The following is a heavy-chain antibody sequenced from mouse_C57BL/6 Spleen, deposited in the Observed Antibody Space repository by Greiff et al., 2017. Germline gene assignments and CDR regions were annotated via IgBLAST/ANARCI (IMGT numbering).Heavy chain of an antibody. CDR1: GYTFTSYW. Sequence: QVQLQQPGAELVRPGTSVKLSCKASGYTFTSYWMHWVKQRPGQGLEWIGVIDPSDSYTNYNQKFKGKATLTVDTSSSTAYMQLSSLTSEDSAVYYCARLGGVARLDYWGQGTTLTVSS. J-gene: IGHJ2*01. CDR2: IDPSDSYT. CDR3: ARLGGVARLDY. D-gene: IGHD1-1*01. V-gene: IGHV1-59*01.